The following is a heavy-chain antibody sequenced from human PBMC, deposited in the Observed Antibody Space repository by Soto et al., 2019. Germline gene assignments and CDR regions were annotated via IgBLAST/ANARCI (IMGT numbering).Heavy chain of an antibody. CDR1: GFTFSNYA. CDR2: ISYDGSNK. CDR3: AREHRVRELDY. J-gene: IGHJ4*02. V-gene: IGHV3-30-3*01. D-gene: IGHD1-1*01. Sequence: QVQLVESGGGVVQPGRSLRLSCAASGFTFSNYAMSWVRQAPGKGLEWVAVISYDGSNKYYAESVKGRFTISRDNSKNTLYQQMNSLRGEDTAVYYCAREHRVRELDYWGQGTLVTVSS.